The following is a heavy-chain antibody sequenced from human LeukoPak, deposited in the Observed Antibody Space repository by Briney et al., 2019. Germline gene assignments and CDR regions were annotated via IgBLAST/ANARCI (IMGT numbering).Heavy chain of an antibody. J-gene: IGHJ4*02. Sequence: GASVTVSCTASGGTFSSYAISWVRQAPGQGLEWMGGIIPIFGTANYAQKFQGRVTITADESTSTAYMELSSLRSEDTAVYYCAGERYYDSSGYYPCFDYWGQGTLATVSS. CDR3: AGERYYDSSGYYPCFDY. CDR2: IIPIFGTA. D-gene: IGHD3-22*01. CDR1: GGTFSSYA. V-gene: IGHV1-69*13.